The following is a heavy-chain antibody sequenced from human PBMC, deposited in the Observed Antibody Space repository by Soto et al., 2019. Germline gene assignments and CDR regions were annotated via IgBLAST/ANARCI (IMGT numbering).Heavy chain of an antibody. D-gene: IGHD3-16*01. Sequence: GGSLRLSCAASGFTFSSYSMNWVRQAPGKGLEWVSSISSSSSYIYYADSVKGRFTISRDNAKNSLYLQMNSLRAEDTAVYYCASGERYDYIWGSHGKLDYWGQGTLVTVSS. CDR2: ISSSSSYI. CDR1: GFTFSSYS. J-gene: IGHJ4*02. V-gene: IGHV3-21*01. CDR3: ASGERYDYIWGSHGKLDY.